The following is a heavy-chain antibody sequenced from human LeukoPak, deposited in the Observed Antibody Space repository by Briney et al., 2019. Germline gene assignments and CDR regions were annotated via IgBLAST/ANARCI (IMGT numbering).Heavy chain of an antibody. J-gene: IGHJ4*02. CDR1: GFMFGGYA. CDR2: IRSKRYGGTT. V-gene: IGHV3-49*04. Sequence: GGSLRLSCTASGFMFGGYAVNWVRQAPGKGLEWVGFIRSKRYGGTTESAASVKGRSTISRDDTNTLAYLKMNSIKTEDTAVYYCSRAVAHLDYWGQGTLVTVSS. CDR3: SRAVAHLDY. D-gene: IGHD4-23*01.